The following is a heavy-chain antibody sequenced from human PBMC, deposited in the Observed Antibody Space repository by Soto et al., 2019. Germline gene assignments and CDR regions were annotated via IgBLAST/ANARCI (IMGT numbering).Heavy chain of an antibody. D-gene: IGHD3-16*01. Sequence: QVQLQESGPGLVKPSETLSLTCTVSGGSISSYYWSWIRQPPGKGLEWIGYIYYSGSTNYNPSLKCRVTISVDTPNNQFSLKLSSVTAADTAVYYCATAWGYYFDYGGQGTLVTVSS. V-gene: IGHV4-59*01. CDR1: GGSISSYY. CDR2: IYYSGST. CDR3: ATAWGYYFDY. J-gene: IGHJ4*02.